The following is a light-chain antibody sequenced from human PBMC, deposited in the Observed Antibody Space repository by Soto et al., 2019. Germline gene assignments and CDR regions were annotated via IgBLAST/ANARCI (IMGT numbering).Light chain of an antibody. V-gene: IGKV1-39*01. CDR3: QQSYSTPRT. Sequence: DIQMTQSPSSLSAFVGDRVTITGRASKSVSSYLNGYQQKPGEAPKVLIYGASSLQSGVPSRFSGSGSGTDFTLTISSLQPEDFATYYCQQSYSTPRTFGQGTKVEIK. CDR2: GAS. CDR1: KSVSSY. J-gene: IGKJ1*01.